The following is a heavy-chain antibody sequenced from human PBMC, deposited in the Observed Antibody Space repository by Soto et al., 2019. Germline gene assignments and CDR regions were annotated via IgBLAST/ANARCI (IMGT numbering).Heavy chain of an antibody. D-gene: IGHD3-3*01. CDR3: ESGYDFWSGADY. CDR2: ISSSSSYI. J-gene: IGHJ4*02. Sequence: PGGSLRLSCAASGFTFSSYSMNWVRQAPGKGLEWVSSISSSSSYIYYADSVKGRFTISRDNAKNSLYLQMNSLRAEDTAVYYCESGYDFWSGADYWGQGTLVTVSS. CDR1: GFTFSSYS. V-gene: IGHV3-21*01.